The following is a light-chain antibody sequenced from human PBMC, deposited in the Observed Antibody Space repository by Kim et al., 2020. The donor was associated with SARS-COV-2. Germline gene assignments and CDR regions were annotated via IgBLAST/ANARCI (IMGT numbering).Light chain of an antibody. V-gene: IGKV1-5*03. CDR2: KAS. CDR1: QSVSSW. CDR3: QQYNSYWT. J-gene: IGKJ1*01. Sequence: DIQMTQSPSPLSASVGDRVTITCRASQSVSSWLAWYQQKPGKAPTLLIYKASTLESGVPSRFSGSGSGTEFTLTISSLQPDDFATYYCQQYNSYWTFGQGTKVDIK.